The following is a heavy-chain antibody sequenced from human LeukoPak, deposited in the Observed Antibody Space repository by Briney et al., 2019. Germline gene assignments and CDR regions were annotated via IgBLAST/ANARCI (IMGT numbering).Heavy chain of an antibody. CDR3: ARVRKSGTIFGVVISPGRDAFDI. V-gene: IGHV3-30*04. Sequence: GGSLRLSCAASGFTFSSYAMHWVRQAPGKGLEWVAVISYDGSNKYYADSMKGRFTISRDNSKNTLYLQMNSLRAEDTAVYYCARVRKSGTIFGVVISPGRDAFDIWGQGTMVTVSS. D-gene: IGHD3-3*01. CDR2: ISYDGSNK. CDR1: GFTFSSYA. J-gene: IGHJ3*02.